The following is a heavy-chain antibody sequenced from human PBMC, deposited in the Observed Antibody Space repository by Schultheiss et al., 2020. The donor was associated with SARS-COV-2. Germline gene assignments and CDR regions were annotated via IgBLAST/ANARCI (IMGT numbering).Heavy chain of an antibody. CDR2: IDRSDDK. CDR3: ARGYGDYSTDYYYGMDV. Sequence: SGPTLVKPTQTLTLTCTFSGFSLSTSGMCVSWIRQPPGKALEWLAIIDRSDDKRYSPSLKSRLTITKDTSKSQVVLTMTNMDPVDTATYYCARGYGDYSTDYYYGMDVWGQGTTVTVSS. V-gene: IGHV2-5*01. J-gene: IGHJ6*02. CDR1: GFSLSTSGMC. D-gene: IGHD4-17*01.